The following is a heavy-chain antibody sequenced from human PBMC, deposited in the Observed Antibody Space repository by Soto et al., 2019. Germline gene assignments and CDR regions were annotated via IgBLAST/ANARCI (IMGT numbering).Heavy chain of an antibody. D-gene: IGHD3-22*01. V-gene: IGHV3-7*04. CDR2: IKTDGSKK. CDR1: GLTVSSSY. CDR3: ARGDYYDSSGPFSDAFDI. Sequence: GGSLRLSCAASGLTVSSSYMIWVRQAPGKGLEWVANIKTDGSKKWYVDSVKGRFTISRDNAKKSLYLQMNSLRAEDTAVYYCARGDYYDSSGPFSDAFDIWGQGTMVTVSS. J-gene: IGHJ3*02.